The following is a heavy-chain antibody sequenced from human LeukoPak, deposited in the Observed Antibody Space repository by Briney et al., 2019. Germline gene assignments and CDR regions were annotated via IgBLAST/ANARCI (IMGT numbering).Heavy chain of an antibody. Sequence: GGSLRLSCAASGFTFSTYAMSWVRQAPGKGLEWVANIKQDGSEKYYVDSVKGRFTISRDNAKNSLYLQMNSLRAEDTAVYYCARTYYYDSSGYTWIDPWGQGTLVTVSS. J-gene: IGHJ5*02. D-gene: IGHD3-22*01. CDR1: GFTFSTYA. V-gene: IGHV3-7*01. CDR3: ARTYYYDSSGYTWIDP. CDR2: IKQDGSEK.